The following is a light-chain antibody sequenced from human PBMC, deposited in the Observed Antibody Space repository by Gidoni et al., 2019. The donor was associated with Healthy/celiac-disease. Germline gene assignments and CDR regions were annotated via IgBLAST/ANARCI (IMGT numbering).Light chain of an antibody. CDR1: QTVGNDY. V-gene: IGKV3-20*01. Sequence: EIVLTQYPGTLSLSPGERATLSCRASQTVGNDYLGWYQRRPGQAPRLLVYGASISATGIPDRFSGSGSGTDFTLSISRLEPEDFAVYYCQHYGSAPLTFGGGTKVEIK. CDR3: QHYGSAPLT. J-gene: IGKJ4*01. CDR2: GAS.